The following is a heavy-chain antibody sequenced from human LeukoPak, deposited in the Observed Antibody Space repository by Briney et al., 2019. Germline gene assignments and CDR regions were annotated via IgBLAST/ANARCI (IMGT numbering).Heavy chain of an antibody. V-gene: IGHV3-23*01. CDR1: QFTFSNYA. CDR3: ARRAGAYSHPYDY. CDR2: ISGSGGS. D-gene: IGHD4/OR15-4a*01. Sequence: PGGSLRLSCAASQFTFSNYAMSWVRQAPGKGLEWVSAISGSGGSYYADSVKGRFTISRDNSKNTLYLQMNSLRAEDTAVYYCARRAGAYSHPYDYWGQGTLVTVSS. J-gene: IGHJ4*02.